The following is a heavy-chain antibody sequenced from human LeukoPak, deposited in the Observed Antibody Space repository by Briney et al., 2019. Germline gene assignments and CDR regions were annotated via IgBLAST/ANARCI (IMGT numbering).Heavy chain of an antibody. D-gene: IGHD3-10*01. Sequence: GGSLRLSCAASGFTFSSYGMHWVRQAPGKGLEWVAVIWYDGSNKYYADSVKGRFTISRDNSKNTLYLQMNSLRAEDTAVYYCARDNPYYGYYFGYWGQGTLVTVSS. CDR1: GFTFSSYG. J-gene: IGHJ4*02. CDR2: IWYDGSNK. CDR3: ARDNPYYGYYFGY. V-gene: IGHV3-33*01.